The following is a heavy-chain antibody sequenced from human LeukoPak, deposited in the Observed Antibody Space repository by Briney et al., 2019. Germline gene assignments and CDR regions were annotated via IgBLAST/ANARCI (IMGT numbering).Heavy chain of an antibody. J-gene: IGHJ4*02. Sequence: PSQTLSLTCAVSGGSISSGGYSWNWIRQPPGKGLEWIGYIYHSGSTYYNPSLKSRVTISVDRSKYQFSLKLSSVTAADTAVYYCARAHSSGWLVDYWGQGTLVTVSS. V-gene: IGHV4-30-2*01. CDR3: ARAHSSGWLVDY. CDR2: IYHSGST. D-gene: IGHD6-19*01. CDR1: GGSISSGGYS.